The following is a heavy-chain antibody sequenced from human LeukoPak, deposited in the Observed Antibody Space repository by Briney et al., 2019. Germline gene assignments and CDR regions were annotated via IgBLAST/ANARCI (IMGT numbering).Heavy chain of an antibody. V-gene: IGHV1-18*01. Sequence: ASVKVSCKASGYTFTSYGISWVRQAPGQGLEWMGWISAYNGNTNYAQKLQGRVTMTTDTSTSTAYMKLRSLRSDDTAVYYCARYSGSYTRGYFDYWGQGTLVTVSS. CDR1: GYTFTSYG. J-gene: IGHJ4*02. CDR3: ARYSGSYTRGYFDY. D-gene: IGHD1-26*01. CDR2: ISAYNGNT.